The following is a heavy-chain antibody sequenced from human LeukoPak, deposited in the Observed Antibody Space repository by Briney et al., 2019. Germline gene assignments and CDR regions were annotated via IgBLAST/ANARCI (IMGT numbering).Heavy chain of an antibody. CDR3: AKEFRAEAGTAGFDY. V-gene: IGHV3-30*02. CDR1: GFTFSSYG. Sequence: GGSLRLSCAASGFTFSSYGMHWVRQAPGKGLEWVAFIRYDGSNKYYADSVKGRFTISRDNSKNTLYLQMNSLRAEDTAVYYCAKEFRAEAGTAGFDYWGQGTLVTVSS. CDR2: IRYDGSNK. D-gene: IGHD6-19*01. J-gene: IGHJ4*02.